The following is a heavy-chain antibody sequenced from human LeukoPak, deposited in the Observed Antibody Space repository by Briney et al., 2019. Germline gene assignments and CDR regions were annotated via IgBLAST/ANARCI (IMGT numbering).Heavy chain of an antibody. V-gene: IGHV3-23*01. CDR3: AKDDEGGCSSTSYYWWLDP. D-gene: IGHD2-2*01. Sequence: PGGPLTLSCAASGFTFSSYAMSWVRQAPGKGLEWVSSIRGRGDNTYYADSVKGRFTISRDNSKNTLYLQMNSLRAEDTAVYYCAKDDEGGCSSTSYYWWLDPWGQGTLVTVSS. CDR2: IRGRGDNT. CDR1: GFTFSSYA. J-gene: IGHJ5*02.